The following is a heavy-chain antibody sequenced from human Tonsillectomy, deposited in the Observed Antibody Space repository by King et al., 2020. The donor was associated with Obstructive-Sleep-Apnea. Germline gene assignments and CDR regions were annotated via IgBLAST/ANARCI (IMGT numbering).Heavy chain of an antibody. Sequence: QVQLQESGPGLVKPSETLSLTCTVSGYSISSGYYWGWIRQPPGKGLEWIGSIYHSGSTYYNPSLKIRVTISVDTSKTQFSLKLSSVTAADTAVYYCARDIAVAGTYEVLDYWGQGTLVTVSS. J-gene: IGHJ4*02. V-gene: IGHV4-38-2*02. CDR2: IYHSGST. CDR3: ARDIAVAGTYEVLDY. CDR1: GYSISSGYY. D-gene: IGHD6-19*01.